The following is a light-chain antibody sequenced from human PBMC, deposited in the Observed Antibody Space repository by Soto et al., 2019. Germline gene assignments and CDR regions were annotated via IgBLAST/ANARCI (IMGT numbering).Light chain of an antibody. J-gene: IGKJ1*01. CDR1: QVITTA. CDR3: QQYDSYPWT. CDR2: DAS. Sequence: QMTQSPSTLSASVGDRVTITCRASQVITTALAWYQQKPGKAPSLLIYDASSLQSGVPSRFSGSGSGTEFTLTISSLQPDDFGTYYCQQYDSYPWTFGQGTNVEVK. V-gene: IGKV1-13*02.